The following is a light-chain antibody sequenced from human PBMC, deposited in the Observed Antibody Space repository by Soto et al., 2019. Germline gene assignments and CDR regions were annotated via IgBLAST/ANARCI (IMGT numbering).Light chain of an antibody. V-gene: IGKV1-5*01. CDR2: DAS. Sequence: DIQMTQSPSTLSASVGDRVTITCRASQSISSWLAWYQQKPGQAPKLLIYDASSLESGVPSRFSGSGSGTEFALTISRLQPDDFATYYCQQYNSWWTFCQGTKVEIK. CDR1: QSISSW. J-gene: IGKJ1*01. CDR3: QQYNSWWT.